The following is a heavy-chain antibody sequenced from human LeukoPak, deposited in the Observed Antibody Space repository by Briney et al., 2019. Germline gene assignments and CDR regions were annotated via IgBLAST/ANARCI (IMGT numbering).Heavy chain of an antibody. J-gene: IGHJ3*02. D-gene: IGHD4-17*01. CDR3: ARPDYGDTHDAFDI. V-gene: IGHV5-51*01. CDR1: GYSFTSYW. Sequence: HGETLKISCKGSGYSFTSYWIGWVRQMPGKGLEWMGIIYPGDSDTRYSPSFQGQVTISADKSISTAYLQWSSLRASDTAMYYCARPDYGDTHDAFDIWGQGTMVTVSS. CDR2: IYPGDSDT.